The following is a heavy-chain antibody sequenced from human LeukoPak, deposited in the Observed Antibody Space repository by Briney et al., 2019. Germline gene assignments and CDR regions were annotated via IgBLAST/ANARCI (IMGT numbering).Heavy chain of an antibody. Sequence: GASVKVSCKASGYTSTSYGISWVRHAPGQGPEWMRWISAYNGNTNYAQKLQGRVTMTTDTSTSTAYMELRSLRSDDTAVYYCAGLDPPFDYWGQGTLVTVSS. D-gene: IGHD6-19*01. CDR1: GYTSTSYG. CDR2: ISAYNGNT. V-gene: IGHV1-18*01. J-gene: IGHJ4*02. CDR3: AGLDPPFDY.